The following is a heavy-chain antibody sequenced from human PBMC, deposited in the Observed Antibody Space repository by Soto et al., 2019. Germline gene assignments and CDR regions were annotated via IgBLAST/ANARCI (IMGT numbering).Heavy chain of an antibody. V-gene: IGHV1-46*01. CDR2: INPSDGST. D-gene: IGHD3-22*01. CDR3: ARVEVNYYDRSGYYLSAFDI. J-gene: IGHJ3*02. CDR1: GYTFTSYY. Sequence: GASVKVSFKASGYTFTSYYMHLGRQAPGQGLEGMGIINPSDGSTSYAQKFQGRVTMTRDTSTSTAYMELRSLRSDDTAVYYCARVEVNYYDRSGYYLSAFDIWGQGTMVTVSS.